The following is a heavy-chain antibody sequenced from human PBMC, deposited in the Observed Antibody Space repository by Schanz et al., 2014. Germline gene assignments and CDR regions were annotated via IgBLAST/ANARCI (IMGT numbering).Heavy chain of an antibody. D-gene: IGHD2-2*01. CDR1: RYTFNTYG. J-gene: IGHJ5*02. CDR3: ARDRRQVCSTASCLRGNWFDP. Sequence: QGQLVQSGPEVKEPGASVKVSCEASRYTFNTYGLNWVRQAPGQGLEWMGWISAYTNNTNYAQKVQGRVTMTTDTSTGTAYMELRSLRSDDTAVYYCARDRRQVCSTASCLRGNWFDPWGQGTLVIVSS. V-gene: IGHV1-18*01. CDR2: ISAYTNNT.